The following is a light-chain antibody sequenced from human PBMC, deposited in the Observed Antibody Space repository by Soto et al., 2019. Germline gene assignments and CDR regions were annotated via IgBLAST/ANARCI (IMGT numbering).Light chain of an antibody. CDR2: STN. J-gene: IGLJ2*01. CDR1: SGSVSTSYY. CDR3: VLYMGSGISV. Sequence: QAVVTQEPSFSVSPGGTVTLTCGLSSGSVSTSYYPSWYQQTPGQAPRTLIYSTNTRSSGVPDRFSGSILGNKAALTITGAQAYDESDYYCVLYMGSGISVFGGVTKLTVL. V-gene: IGLV8-61*01.